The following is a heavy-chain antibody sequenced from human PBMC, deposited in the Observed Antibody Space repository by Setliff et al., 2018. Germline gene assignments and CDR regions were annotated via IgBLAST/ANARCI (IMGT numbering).Heavy chain of an antibody. V-gene: IGHV4-38-2*01. CDR1: GYSISSGYY. CDR2: IYYSGST. CDR3: ARSFSRREKFLLDY. J-gene: IGHJ4*02. Sequence: SETLSLTCAVSGYSISSGYYWGWIRQPPGKGLEWIGSIYYSGSTSYNPSLKSRVTISVDTSKNQFSLKVSSVTAADTAVYYCARSFSRREKFLLDYWGQGALVTVSS.